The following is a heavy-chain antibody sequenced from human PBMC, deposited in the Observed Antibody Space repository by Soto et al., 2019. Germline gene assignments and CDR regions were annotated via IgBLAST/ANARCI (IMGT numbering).Heavy chain of an antibody. J-gene: IGHJ4*02. CDR1: GGTFSSYA. CDR2: IIPIFGTA. CDR3: AREPGYCSSTSCYSLDY. D-gene: IGHD2-2*02. V-gene: IGHV1-69*01. Sequence: QVQLVQSGAEVKKPGSSVKVSCKASGGTFSSYAISWVRQAPGQGLEWMGGIIPIFGTANYAQKFQGRVTITEDESTSTAYMELSSLSSEDTAVYYCAREPGYCSSTSCYSLDYWGQGTLVTVAA.